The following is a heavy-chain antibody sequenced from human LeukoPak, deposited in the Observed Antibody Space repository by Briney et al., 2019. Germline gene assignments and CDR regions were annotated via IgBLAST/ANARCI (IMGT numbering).Heavy chain of an antibody. J-gene: IGHJ5*02. CDR3: ARERVAVAGPNWFDP. CDR2: MSYDGSIK. Sequence: GGSLRLSCAASGFTFSSYTLHWVRQAPGKGLEWVAVMSYDGSIKYYADSVKGRFTISRDNSKNTLYLKMNSLRSEDTAVYYCARERVAVAGPNWFDPWGQGTLVTVSS. V-gene: IGHV3-30*04. D-gene: IGHD6-19*01. CDR1: GFTFSSYT.